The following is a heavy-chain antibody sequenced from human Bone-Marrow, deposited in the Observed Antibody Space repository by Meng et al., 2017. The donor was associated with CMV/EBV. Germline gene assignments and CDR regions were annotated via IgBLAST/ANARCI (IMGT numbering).Heavy chain of an antibody. CDR2: IYYSGST. Sequence: SETLSLTCSVSFGSVSNGSYYWSWIRQPPGKGLEWIGYIYYSGSTNYNPSLKSRVTISVDTSKNQFSLKLSSVTAADTAVYYCARDGSPNLPIDYWGQGTLVTVSS. CDR1: FGSVSNGSYY. D-gene: IGHD1-1*01. CDR3: ARDGSPNLPIDY. J-gene: IGHJ4*01. V-gene: IGHV4-61*01.